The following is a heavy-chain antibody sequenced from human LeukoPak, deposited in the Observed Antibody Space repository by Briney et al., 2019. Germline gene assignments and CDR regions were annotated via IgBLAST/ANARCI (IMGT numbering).Heavy chain of an antibody. V-gene: IGHV1-2*02. CDR1: GYTFTGYY. D-gene: IGHD6-13*01. CDR2: INPNSGGT. CDR3: ARVRSNWYGTNNWFDP. Sequence: ASVKVSCKASGYTFTGYYMHWVRQAPGQGLEWMGWINPNSGGTNYAQKFQGRVTMTRDTSISTAYMELSRLGSDDTAVYYCARVRSNWYGTNNWFDPWGQGTLVTVSS. J-gene: IGHJ5*02.